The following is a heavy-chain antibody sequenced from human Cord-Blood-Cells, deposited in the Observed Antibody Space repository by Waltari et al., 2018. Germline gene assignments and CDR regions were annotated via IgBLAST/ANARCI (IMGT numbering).Heavy chain of an antibody. Sequence: LTCAVYGGSFSGYYWSWIRQPPGKGLEWIGEINHSGSTNYNPSLKSRVTISVDTSKNQFSLKLSSVTAADTAVYYCAQLKNSGSYYNYFDYWGQGTLVTVSS. CDR3: AQLKNSGSYYNYFDY. J-gene: IGHJ4*02. CDR1: GGSFSGYY. V-gene: IGHV4-34*01. CDR2: INHSGST. D-gene: IGHD3-10*01.